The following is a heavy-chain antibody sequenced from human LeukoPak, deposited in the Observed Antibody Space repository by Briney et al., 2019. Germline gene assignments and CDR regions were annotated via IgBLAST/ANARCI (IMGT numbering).Heavy chain of an antibody. D-gene: IGHD4-17*01. CDR3: ARRLTAVTDDAFGI. J-gene: IGHJ3*02. CDR1: GGSISSSSYY. V-gene: IGHV4-39*01. CDR2: IYYSGST. Sequence: SETLSLTCTVSGGSISSSSYYWGWIRQPPGKGLEWIGSIYYSGSTYYNPSLKSRVTISVDTSKNQFSLKLSSVTAADTAVYYCARRLTAVTDDAFGIWGQGTMVTVSS.